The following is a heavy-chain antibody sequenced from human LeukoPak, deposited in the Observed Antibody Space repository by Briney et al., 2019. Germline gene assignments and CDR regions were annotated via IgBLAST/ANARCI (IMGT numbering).Heavy chain of an antibody. CDR1: GFTFSSYA. Sequence: GGSLRISCAASGFTFSSYARSWVRQAPGKGLEWVSAISGSGGSTYYADSVKGRFTISRDNSKNTLYLQMNSLRAEDTAVYYCAKAEGSSWSYYYYGMDVWGQGTTVTVSS. CDR2: ISGSGGST. D-gene: IGHD6-13*01. J-gene: IGHJ6*02. CDR3: AKAEGSSWSYYYYGMDV. V-gene: IGHV3-23*01.